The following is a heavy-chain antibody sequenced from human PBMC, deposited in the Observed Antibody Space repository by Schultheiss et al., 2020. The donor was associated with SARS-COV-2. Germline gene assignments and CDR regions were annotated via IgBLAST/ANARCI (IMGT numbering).Heavy chain of an antibody. CDR1: GGSISSGDYY. CDR3: ARATSSTAVDY. J-gene: IGHJ4*02. V-gene: IGHV4-61*08. Sequence: SETLSLTCNVSGGSISSGDYYWSWIRQPPGKGLEWIGYIYYSGSTNYNPSLKSRVTISVDTSKNQFSLKLSSVTAADTAVYYCARATSSTAVDYWGQGTLVTVSS. CDR2: IYYSGST. D-gene: IGHD2-8*02.